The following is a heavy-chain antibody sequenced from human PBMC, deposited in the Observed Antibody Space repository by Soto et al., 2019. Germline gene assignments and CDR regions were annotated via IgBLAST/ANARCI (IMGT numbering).Heavy chain of an antibody. CDR2: ISSSSGYI. Sequence: EVQLVESGGGLVKPGGSLRLSCAASGFTFSSYSMNWVRQAPGKGLEWVSSISSSSGYIYYADSVKGRFTISRDNAKNSLSLQMNGLRAEDTAVYYCARDYYASGRQGIYFDYWGQGTLVTVSS. V-gene: IGHV3-21*01. CDR3: ARDYYASGRQGIYFDY. D-gene: IGHD3-10*01. J-gene: IGHJ4*02. CDR1: GFTFSSYS.